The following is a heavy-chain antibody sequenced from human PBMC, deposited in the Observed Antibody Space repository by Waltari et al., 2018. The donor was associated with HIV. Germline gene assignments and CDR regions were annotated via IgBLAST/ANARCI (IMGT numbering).Heavy chain of an antibody. CDR3: ARDPLTYCGGDCYAWDI. Sequence: QVQLVQSGAEVKKPGSSVKVSCKASGGTFSSYAISWVRQAPGQGLEWMGGIIPIFGTANYAQKFQGRVTITADESTSTAYMELSSLRSEDTAVYYCARDPLTYCGGDCYAWDIWGQGTMVTVSS. CDR1: GGTFSSYA. V-gene: IGHV1-69*01. CDR2: IIPIFGTA. D-gene: IGHD2-21*01. J-gene: IGHJ3*02.